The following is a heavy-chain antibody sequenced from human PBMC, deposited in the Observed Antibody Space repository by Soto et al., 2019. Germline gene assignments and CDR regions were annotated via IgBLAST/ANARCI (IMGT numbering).Heavy chain of an antibody. CDR3: ARDQASAGTDYGMDV. CDR1: GYTFTGYY. Sequence: ASVKVSCKASGYTFTGYYMHWVRQAPGQGLEWMGRINPNSGGTNYAQKFQGWVTMTRDTSISTAYMELSRLRSDDTAVYYCARDQASAGTDYGMDVWGQGTTVTVSS. J-gene: IGHJ6*02. D-gene: IGHD6-19*01. CDR2: INPNSGGT. V-gene: IGHV1-2*04.